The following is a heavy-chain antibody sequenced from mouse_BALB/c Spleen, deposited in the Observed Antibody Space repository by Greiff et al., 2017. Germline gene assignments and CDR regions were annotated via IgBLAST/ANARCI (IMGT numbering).Heavy chain of an antibody. V-gene: IGHV5-12-2*01. CDR1: GFTFSSYT. Sequence: EVMLVESGGGLVQPGGSLKLSCAASGFTFSSYTMSWVRQTPEKRLEWVAYISNGGGSTYYPDTVKGRFTISRDNAKNTLYLQMSSLKSEDTAMYYCARRLRSYAMDYWGQGTSVTVSS. D-gene: IGHD2-4*01. CDR3: ARRLRSYAMDY. CDR2: ISNGGGST. J-gene: IGHJ4*01.